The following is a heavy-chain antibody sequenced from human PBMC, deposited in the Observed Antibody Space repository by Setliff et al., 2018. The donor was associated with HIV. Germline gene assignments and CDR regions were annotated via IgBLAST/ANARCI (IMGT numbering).Heavy chain of an antibody. V-gene: IGHV1-24*01. D-gene: IGHD6-13*01. CDR2: FDPEDGET. CDR1: GYTLTELS. Sequence: EASVKVSCKISGYTLTELSIHWVRQAPGKGLEWMANFDPEDGETFYAQKFQGRLTMTEDTSTDTAYMELSSLRSDDTAMYYCATDPGYSSTWYSESFQHWGQGTGVTVSS. CDR3: ATDPGYSSTWYSESFQH. J-gene: IGHJ1*01.